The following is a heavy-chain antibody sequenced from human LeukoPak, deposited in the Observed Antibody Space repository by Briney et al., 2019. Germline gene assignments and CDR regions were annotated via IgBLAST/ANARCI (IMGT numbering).Heavy chain of an antibody. V-gene: IGHV3-74*01. CDR1: GFTFSSYW. D-gene: IGHD6-19*01. J-gene: IGHJ4*02. Sequence: PGGSLRLSCAASGFTFSSYWMHWVRQAPGKGLVWVSRINSDESSTNYADSVKGRFTISRDNSKNTLYLQMNSLRAEDTAIYYCAKSSGPTYYFDYWDQGILVTVSS. CDR2: INSDESST. CDR3: AKSSGPTYYFDY.